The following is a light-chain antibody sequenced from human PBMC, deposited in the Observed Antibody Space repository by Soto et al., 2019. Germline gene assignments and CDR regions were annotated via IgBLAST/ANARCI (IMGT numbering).Light chain of an antibody. CDR3: MQGTHWPPWT. J-gene: IGKJ1*01. CDR1: QSLVSSDGNTY. CDR2: KVS. V-gene: IGKV2-30*01. Sequence: DVVMTQSPLSLSVTLGQPASISCTSSQSLVSSDGNTYLNWFQQRPGQSPRRLIYKVSNRDSGVPDRFSGSGSGTDFTLTISRVEAEDVGVYYCMQGTHWPPWTFGQGTKVDIK.